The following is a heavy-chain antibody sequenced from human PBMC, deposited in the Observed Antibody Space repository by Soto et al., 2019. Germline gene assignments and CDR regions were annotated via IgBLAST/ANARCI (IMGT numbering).Heavy chain of an antibody. CDR3: ARDDYDSSGHYSGLDX. CDR1: GFTFSSYA. Sequence: GGSLRLSFAASGFTFSSYAMHWVRQAPGKGLEWVSFISYDGRNKYYEYSVKVRFTISRDNSNNTLYLKMNSLRAEDTDVYYCARDDYDSSGHYSGLDXWGQGTLVTVSX. J-gene: IGHJ4*02. CDR2: ISYDGRNK. V-gene: IGHV3-30*04. D-gene: IGHD3-22*01.